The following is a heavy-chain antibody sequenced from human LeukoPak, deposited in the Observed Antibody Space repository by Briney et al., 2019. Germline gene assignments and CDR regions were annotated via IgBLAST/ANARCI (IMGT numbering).Heavy chain of an antibody. CDR1: GGSFSGYY. D-gene: IGHD5-18*01. Sequence: PSETLSLTCAVYGGSFSGYYWSWIRQPPGKGLEWIGEINHSGSTYYNPSLKSRVTISVDTSKNQFSLKLSSVTAADTAVYYCAIFNRDTAMVYSDYWGQGTLVTVSS. CDR2: INHSGST. J-gene: IGHJ4*02. CDR3: AIFNRDTAMVYSDY. V-gene: IGHV4-34*01.